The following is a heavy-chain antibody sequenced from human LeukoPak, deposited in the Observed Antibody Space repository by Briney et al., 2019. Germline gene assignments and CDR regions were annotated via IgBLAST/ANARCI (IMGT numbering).Heavy chain of an antibody. D-gene: IGHD4/OR15-4a*01. J-gene: IGHJ2*01. CDR3: ARRGAHWYFDL. Sequence: PSETLSLTCAASGYSITSGYYWGWIRQPPGKGLEWIGTFYHSGSTYYNPSLKSRVTISIDTSNNQFSLSLRSVTAADTAVYYCARRGAHWYFDLWGRGTLVTVSS. V-gene: IGHV4-38-2*01. CDR2: FYHSGST. CDR1: GYSITSGYY.